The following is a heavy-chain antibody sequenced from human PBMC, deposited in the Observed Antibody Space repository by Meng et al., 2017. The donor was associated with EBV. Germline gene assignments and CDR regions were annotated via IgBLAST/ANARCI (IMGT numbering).Heavy chain of an antibody. Sequence: QVPCQQSWAEVKKPGSSVKVSCRTSGGTFRSDAVSWVRQAPGQGLEWMGGLIPMSGAPHYAQKFQDRVTIIADESTSTHSMELNNLRFEDTAMYYCASESGRGFTPDYWGQGTLVTVSS. V-gene: IGHV1-69*01. J-gene: IGHJ4*02. CDR2: LIPMSGAP. CDR3: ASESGRGFTPDY. D-gene: IGHD3-10*01. CDR1: GGTFRSDA.